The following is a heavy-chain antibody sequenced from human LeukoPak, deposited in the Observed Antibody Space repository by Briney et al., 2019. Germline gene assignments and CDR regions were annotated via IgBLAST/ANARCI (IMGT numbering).Heavy chain of an antibody. D-gene: IGHD2-15*01. J-gene: IGHJ4*02. CDR2: ISGSGGST. Sequence: GGSLRLSCAASGFTFSSYAMSWVRQAPGKGLEWVSGISGSGGSTYYADSVKGRFTISRDNSKNTLYLQMNSLRAEDTAVYYCAKGPGVVVAASGDYWGQGTLVTVSS. CDR1: GFTFSSYA. CDR3: AKGPGVVVAASGDY. V-gene: IGHV3-23*01.